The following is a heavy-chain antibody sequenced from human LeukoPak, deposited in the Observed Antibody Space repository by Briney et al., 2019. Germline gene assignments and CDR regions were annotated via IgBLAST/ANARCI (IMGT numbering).Heavy chain of an antibody. CDR3: ARDPKSYGSGSYPYFDY. CDR1: GFTFSSYS. J-gene: IGHJ4*02. V-gene: IGHV3-21*01. D-gene: IGHD3-10*01. CDR2: ISSASSYI. Sequence: GGSLRLSCAASGFTFSSYSMNWVRQAPGKGLEWVALISSASSYIYYADSVEGRFTISRDNAKNSLYLQMNSLRAEDTAVYCCARDPKSYGSGSYPYFDYWGQGILVTVSS.